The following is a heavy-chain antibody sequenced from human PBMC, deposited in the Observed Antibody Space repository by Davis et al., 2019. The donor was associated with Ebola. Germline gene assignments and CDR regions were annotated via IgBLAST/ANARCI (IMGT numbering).Heavy chain of an antibody. CDR3: ARGRGVWSPYYGMDV. Sequence: MPGGSLRLSCTVSGGSISSSSYYWGWIRQPPGKGLEWIGSIYYSGSTYYNPSLKSRVTISVDTSKNQFSLKLSSVTAADTAVYYCARGRGVWSPYYGMDVWGQGTTVTVSS. CDR2: IYYSGST. D-gene: IGHD3-10*01. V-gene: IGHV4-39*07. CDR1: GGSISSSSYY. J-gene: IGHJ6*02.